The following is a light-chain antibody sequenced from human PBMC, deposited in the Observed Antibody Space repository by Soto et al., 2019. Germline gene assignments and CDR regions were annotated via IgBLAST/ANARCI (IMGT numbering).Light chain of an antibody. V-gene: IGKV3-20*01. CDR3: QQYGNSPLT. CDR2: GVS. Sequence: EIVLTQSPYTLSFSPWQRAALSFMASQSVRSDYFAWYQQKPGQAPRVIIFGVSTRATGVPDRFSGSGSGTDFTLTISRLEPEDFALYYCQQYGNSPLTFGGGTKVDIK. J-gene: IGKJ4*01. CDR1: QSVRSDY.